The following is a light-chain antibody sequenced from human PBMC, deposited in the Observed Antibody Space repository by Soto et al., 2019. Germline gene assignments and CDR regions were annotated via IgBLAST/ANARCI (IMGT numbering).Light chain of an antibody. Sequence: EIVMTQSPATLSVSPGERATLSCRASQRVSDNLAWYQQKPGQAPRLLISGASTRATGIPARFSDSGSGTEFTLTISSLQSEDFAVYYCQQYNQWPRTFGQGTKVEIK. CDR1: QRVSDN. V-gene: IGKV3-15*01. CDR3: QQYNQWPRT. J-gene: IGKJ1*01. CDR2: GAS.